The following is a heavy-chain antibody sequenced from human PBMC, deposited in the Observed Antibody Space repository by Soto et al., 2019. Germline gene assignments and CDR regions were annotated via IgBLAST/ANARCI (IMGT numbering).Heavy chain of an antibody. Sequence: PSETLSLTCTVSGGSVSSYYWSWIRQPPGKGLEWIGYIYYSGSTYYNPSLKSRVTMSVDTSKNQFSLKLSSVTAADTAMYYCASVRMLGGFFGMDVWGQGTTVTVSS. V-gene: IGHV4-59*04. CDR3: ASVRMLGGFFGMDV. D-gene: IGHD2-15*01. CDR2: IYYSGST. J-gene: IGHJ6*02. CDR1: GGSVSSYY.